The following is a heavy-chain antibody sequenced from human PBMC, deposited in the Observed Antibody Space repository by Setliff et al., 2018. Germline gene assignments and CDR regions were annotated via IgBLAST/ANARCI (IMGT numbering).Heavy chain of an antibody. CDR1: GDSMRTNY. D-gene: IGHD3-10*01. J-gene: IGHJ4*02. Sequence: TSETLSLTCTVSGDSMRTNYWTWIRQSPGKGLEWIGYIHYSGSSTYNPSLKSRVTISVDTSKNQFSLKLTSVTAADTAQYYCARRFTVSRGVDCFDLWGQGAQVTVSS. CDR3: ARRFTVSRGVDCFDL. V-gene: IGHV4-59*08. CDR2: IHYSGSS.